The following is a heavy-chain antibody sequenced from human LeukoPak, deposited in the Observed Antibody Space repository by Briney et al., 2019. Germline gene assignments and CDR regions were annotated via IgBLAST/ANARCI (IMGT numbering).Heavy chain of an antibody. CDR1: GGSVSSGSYY. J-gene: IGHJ6*02. CDR2: IYYSGST. V-gene: IGHV4-61*01. CDR3: AEKESGLYGVDV. Sequence: PSETLSLTCTVSGGSVSSGSYYWNWIRQPPGKGLEWIGSIYYSGSTNYNPSLKSRVTISIDTSKNQFSLKLSSVTAADTAVYFCAEKESGLYGVDVWGQGTTVTVSS.